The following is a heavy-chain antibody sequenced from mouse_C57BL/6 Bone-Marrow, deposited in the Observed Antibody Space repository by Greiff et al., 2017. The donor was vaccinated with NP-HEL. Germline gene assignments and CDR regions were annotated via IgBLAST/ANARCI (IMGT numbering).Heavy chain of an antibody. Sequence: VQLQQSGAELAKPGASVKLSCKASGYTFTSYWMHWVKQRPGQGLEWIGYINPSSGYTKYNQKFKDKATLTVDKSSSTAYMQLSSLTYEDSAVYYCASNGGTTTGFAYWGQGTLVTVST. CDR1: GYTFTSYW. D-gene: IGHD1-1*01. J-gene: IGHJ3*01. CDR2: INPSSGYT. V-gene: IGHV1-7*01. CDR3: ASNGGTTTGFAY.